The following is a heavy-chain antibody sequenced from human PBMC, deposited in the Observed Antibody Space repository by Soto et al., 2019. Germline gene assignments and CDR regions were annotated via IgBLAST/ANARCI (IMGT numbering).Heavy chain of an antibody. D-gene: IGHD7-27*01. CDR3: ARDAQRKSNYGMDV. Sequence: SETLSLTCTVSGGSISSYYWSWIRQPPGKGLEWIGYIYYSGSTNYNPSLKSRVTISVDTSKNQFSLKLSSVTAADTAVYYCARDAQRKSNYGMDVWGQGTTVTVSS. J-gene: IGHJ6*02. CDR1: GGSISSYY. V-gene: IGHV4-59*01. CDR2: IYYSGST.